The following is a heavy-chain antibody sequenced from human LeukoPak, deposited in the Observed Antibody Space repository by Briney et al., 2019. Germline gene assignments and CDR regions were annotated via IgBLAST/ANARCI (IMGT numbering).Heavy chain of an antibody. D-gene: IGHD5-12*01. V-gene: IGHV3-53*05. CDR2: IYSDSNT. Sequence: GGSLRLSCAASGFSVSSNYLTWVRQAPGKGLECVSVIYSDSNTYYADSVKGRFTISRDNAKNSLYLQMNSLRAEDMALYYCAKDRLSGYSGGVIDYWGQGTLVTVSS. CDR3: AKDRLSGYSGGVIDY. CDR1: GFSVSSNY. J-gene: IGHJ4*02.